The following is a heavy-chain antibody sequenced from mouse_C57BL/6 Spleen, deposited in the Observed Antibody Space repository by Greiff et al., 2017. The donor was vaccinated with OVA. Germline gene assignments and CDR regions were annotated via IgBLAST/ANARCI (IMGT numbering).Heavy chain of an antibody. CDR2: IDPANGNT. J-gene: IGHJ1*03. CDR1: GFNIKNTY. Sequence: EVKLVESVAELVRPGASVKLSCTASGFNIKNTYMHWVTQRPEKGLEWIGRIDPANGNTKYAPKFQGKATITADTSSNTAYLQLSSLTSEDTAIYYCARDYGTGWYFDVWGTGTTVTVSS. D-gene: IGHD2-4*01. V-gene: IGHV14-3*01. CDR3: ARDYGTGWYFDV.